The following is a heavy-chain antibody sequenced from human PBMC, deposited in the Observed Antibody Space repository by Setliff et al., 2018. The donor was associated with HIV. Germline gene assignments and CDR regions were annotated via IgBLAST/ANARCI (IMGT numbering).Heavy chain of an antibody. D-gene: IGHD3-10*01. CDR1: GYSISSGYY. V-gene: IGHV4-38-2*01. J-gene: IGHJ4*02. CDR2: IYHSGST. Sequence: PSETLSLTCAVSGYSISSGYYWGWIRQPPGKGLVWIGSIYHSGSTYYNPSLKSRVTISVDTSKNQFSLKLSSVTAAYTAVYSCAIHPNYYGSGSYNYEPLYFDYWGQGTLVTVSS. CDR3: AIHPNYYGSGSYNYEPLYFDY.